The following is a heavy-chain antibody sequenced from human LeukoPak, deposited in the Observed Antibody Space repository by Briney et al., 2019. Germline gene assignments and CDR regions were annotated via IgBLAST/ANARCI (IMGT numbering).Heavy chain of an antibody. CDR1: GFTFGDYA. CDR2: IRSKAYGGTT. V-gene: IGHV3-49*04. CDR3: TRDPRGSYGPDAFAI. J-gene: IGHJ3*02. D-gene: IGHD1-26*01. Sequence: PGGSLRLSCTASGFTFGDYAMSWVRQAPGKGLEWVGFIRSKAYGGTTEYAASVKGRFTISRDDSKSIAYLQMNSLKTEDTAVYYCTRDPRGSYGPDAFAIWGQGTMVTVSS.